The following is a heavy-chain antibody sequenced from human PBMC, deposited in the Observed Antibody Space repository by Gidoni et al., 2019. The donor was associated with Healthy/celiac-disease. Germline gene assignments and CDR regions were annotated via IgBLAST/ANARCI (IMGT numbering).Heavy chain of an antibody. CDR3: ARGVRSYDILTGYYGIGYFDY. CDR2: IYYSGST. J-gene: IGHJ4*02. D-gene: IGHD3-9*01. Sequence: QVQLQDSGPGLDKPSETLSITCTVSGCSIRSYYWSWNRQPPGKGLEWIGYIYYSGSTNCNPSLKSRVTISVDTSKNQFSLKLSSVTAADTAVYYCARGVRSYDILTGYYGIGYFDYWGQGTLVTVSS. V-gene: IGHV4-59*01. CDR1: GCSIRSYY.